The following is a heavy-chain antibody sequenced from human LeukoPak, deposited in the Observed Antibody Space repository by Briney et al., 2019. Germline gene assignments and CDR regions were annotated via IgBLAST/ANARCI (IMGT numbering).Heavy chain of an antibody. Sequence: GGSLRLSCAASGFTFSSYSMNWVRQAPGKGLEWVSSISSSSSYIYYADSVKGRFTISRDNAKNSLYLQMNSLRAEDTAVYYCATSSEAGYSSGWFNCYDPWGQGTLVTVSS. CDR2: ISSSSSYI. V-gene: IGHV3-21*01. J-gene: IGHJ5*02. CDR1: GFTFSSYS. CDR3: ATSSEAGYSSGWFNCYDP. D-gene: IGHD6-19*01.